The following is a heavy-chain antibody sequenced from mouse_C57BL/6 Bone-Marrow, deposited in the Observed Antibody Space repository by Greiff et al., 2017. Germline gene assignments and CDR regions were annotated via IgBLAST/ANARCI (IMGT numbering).Heavy chain of an antibody. D-gene: IGHD2-3*01. CDR3: ARWWLLLYYAMYY. CDR1: GYTFTSYW. Sequence: VQLQQSGAELAKPGASVKLSCKASGYTFTSYWMHWVKQRPGQGLEWIGYINPSSGYTKYNQKFKDKATLTADKSSSTAYMQLSSLTYEDSAVYYCARWWLLLYYAMYYWGQGTSVTVSS. J-gene: IGHJ4*01. V-gene: IGHV1-7*01. CDR2: INPSSGYT.